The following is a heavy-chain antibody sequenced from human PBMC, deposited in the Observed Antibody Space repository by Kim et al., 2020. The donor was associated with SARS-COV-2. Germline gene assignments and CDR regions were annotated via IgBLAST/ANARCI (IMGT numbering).Heavy chain of an antibody. CDR3: ARDGRFCSDTRCLTSKYYSALDL. CDR2: IDGRYHRT. V-gene: IGHV3-11*06. CDR1: GFTFSDHF. J-gene: IGHJ3*01. D-gene: IGHD3-10*01. Sequence: GGSLRLSCTASGFTFSDHFMAWVRQAPGKGLEWISDIDGRYHRTTYADSVEGRFTISRDNAKNLLYLQMTSLRAEDTAVYYCARDGRFCSDTRCLTSKYYSALDLWGRGTMVTVSS.